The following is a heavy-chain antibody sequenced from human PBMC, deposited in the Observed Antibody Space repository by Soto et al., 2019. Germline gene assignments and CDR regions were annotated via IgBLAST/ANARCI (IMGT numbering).Heavy chain of an antibody. V-gene: IGHV4-59*08. CDR3: ARLTGTHLGTIDY. D-gene: IGHD1-20*01. CDR1: GGSISSYY. J-gene: IGHJ4*02. Sequence: QVQLQESGPGLVKPSETLSLTCTVSGGSISSYYWSWIRQPPGKGLEWIGYTYYSGSTNYNPSLKSRVTISVDTSKNQSSLKLSSVTAADTAVYYCARLTGTHLGTIDYWGQGTLVTVSS. CDR2: TYYSGST.